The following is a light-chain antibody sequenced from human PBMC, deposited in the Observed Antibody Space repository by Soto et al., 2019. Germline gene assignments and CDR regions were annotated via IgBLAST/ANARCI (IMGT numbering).Light chain of an antibody. CDR1: SSNIGAGYD. V-gene: IGLV1-40*01. Sequence: QSVLTQPPSVSGAPGQRVTISCTGSSSNIGAGYDVHWYQQLPGTAPKLLIYGNSNRPSGVPDRFSGSKSGTSASLAITGLQAEDEADYYCQSYDSSLSGSRVFGTGTKLHRP. CDR2: GNS. J-gene: IGLJ1*01. CDR3: QSYDSSLSGSRV.